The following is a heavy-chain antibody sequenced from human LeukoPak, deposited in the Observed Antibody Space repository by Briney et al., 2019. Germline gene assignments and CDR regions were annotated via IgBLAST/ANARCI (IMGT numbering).Heavy chain of an antibody. D-gene: IGHD6-19*01. CDR3: ARDPDSSGWFGLDY. Sequence: GGSLRLSCAASGFTFSTYWMHWVRQAPGKGLVWVSRFNSDGRSTYYADSVKGRFTISRDNAKNTLYLHMSSLRAEDTAVYYCARDPDSSGWFGLDYWGQGILVTVSS. V-gene: IGHV3-74*01. CDR1: GFTFSTYW. J-gene: IGHJ4*02. CDR2: FNSDGRST.